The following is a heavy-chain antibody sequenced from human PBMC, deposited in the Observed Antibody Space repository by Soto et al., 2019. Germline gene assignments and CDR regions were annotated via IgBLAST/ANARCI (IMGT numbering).Heavy chain of an antibody. Sequence: EVQLVESGGGLVQPGGSLRLSCAASGFTFSSYWMHWVRQAPGKGLVWVSRINSDGSSTSYADSVKSRFTISRDNAKNTLYLQMNSLRAEDTAVYYCARDTAKPWYFDLWGRGTLVTVSS. CDR1: GFTFSSYW. CDR2: INSDGSST. J-gene: IGHJ2*01. V-gene: IGHV3-74*01. CDR3: ARDTAKPWYFDL.